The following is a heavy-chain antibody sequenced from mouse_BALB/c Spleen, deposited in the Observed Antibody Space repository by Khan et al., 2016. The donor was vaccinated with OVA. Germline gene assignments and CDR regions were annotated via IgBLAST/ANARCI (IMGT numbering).Heavy chain of an antibody. J-gene: IGHJ3*01. Sequence: QVQLQQPGAELVKPGASMKLSCKASGYTFTSYNMYWVKQRPGQGLEWIGGINPSNGYTNFNEKFKSKATLTVDKSSSTAYMQLSGLTSEDSSVYYCTRGWAWATMISWFAYWGQGTLVTFSA. CDR1: GYTFTSYN. D-gene: IGHD2-4*01. CDR3: TRGWAWATMISWFAY. V-gene: IGHV1S81*02. CDR2: INPSNGYT.